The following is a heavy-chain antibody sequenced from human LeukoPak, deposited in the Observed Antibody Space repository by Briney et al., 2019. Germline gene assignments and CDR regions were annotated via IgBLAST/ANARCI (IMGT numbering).Heavy chain of an antibody. Sequence: PSETLSLTCTVSGGSISSSSYYWGWIRQPPGKGPEWIGSIYYSGSTYYNPPLKSRVTISVDTSKNQFSLKLSSVTAADTAVYYCARGYSSGWHDPLFDYWGQGTLVTVSS. J-gene: IGHJ4*02. CDR3: ARGYSSGWHDPLFDY. CDR1: GGSISSSSYY. V-gene: IGHV4-39*01. D-gene: IGHD6-19*01. CDR2: IYYSGST.